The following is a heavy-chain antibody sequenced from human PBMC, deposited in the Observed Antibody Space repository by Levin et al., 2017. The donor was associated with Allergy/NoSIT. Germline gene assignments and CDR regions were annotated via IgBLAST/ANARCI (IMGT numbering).Heavy chain of an antibody. CDR3: ARGTYNYDDNWFDP. J-gene: IGHJ5*02. CDR1: GVSISSGGYS. D-gene: IGHD5-24*01. V-gene: IGHV4-30-2*01. Sequence: LRLSCAVSGVSISSGGYSWSWIRQPPGKGLEWIGYIYHSGSTYYNPSLKSRVTISLDRSKNQFSLRLTSVTAADTAVYYCARGTYNYDDNWFDPWGQGTLVTVSS. CDR2: IYHSGST.